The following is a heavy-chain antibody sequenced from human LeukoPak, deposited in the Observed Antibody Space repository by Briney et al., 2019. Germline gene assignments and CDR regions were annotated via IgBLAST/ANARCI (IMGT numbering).Heavy chain of an antibody. CDR3: ARDRWIQQRGASYYFDY. D-gene: IGHD5-18*01. CDR1: GFTFSRYS. CDR2: ISSSSSYI. V-gene: IGHV3-21*04. Sequence: GGSLRLSCAASGFTFSRYSMNWVRQAPGKGLEWVSSISSSSSYIYYADSVKGRFTISRDNAKNLLYLQMNSLRAEDTAVYYCARDRWIQQRGASYYFDYWGQGTLVTVSS. J-gene: IGHJ4*02.